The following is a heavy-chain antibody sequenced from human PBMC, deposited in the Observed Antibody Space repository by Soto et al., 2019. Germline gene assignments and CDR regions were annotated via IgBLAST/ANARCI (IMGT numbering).Heavy chain of an antibody. V-gene: IGHV3-21*01. D-gene: IGHD1-26*01. CDR1: GFTFSSYN. Sequence: EVQLVESGGGLVKPGGSLRLSCAASGFTFSSYNMNWVRQAPGKGLEWVSSISSSSSYIYYADSVNGQFTISRDNAKNSLYLQMNSLRAEDTAVYYRAREVGDDPHLYYFDCWGEVSLVTVGS. CDR3: AREVGDDPHLYYFDC. J-gene: IGHJ4*02. CDR2: ISSSSSYI.